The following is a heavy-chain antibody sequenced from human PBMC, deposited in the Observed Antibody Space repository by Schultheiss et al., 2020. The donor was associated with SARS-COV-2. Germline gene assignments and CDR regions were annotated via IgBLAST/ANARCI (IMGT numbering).Heavy chain of an antibody. J-gene: IGHJ3*02. CDR2: IRRSDTHT. V-gene: IGHV3-23*01. Sequence: GGSLRLSCAASGFTFSNYAMSWVRQAPGKGLEWVSSIRRSDTHTYYADSVKGRFTISRDNSKNTLYLQMNSLRAEDTAVYYCARDVGQWLAQDDAFDIWGQGTMVNVSS. CDR1: GFTFSNYA. CDR3: ARDVGQWLAQDDAFDI. D-gene: IGHD6-19*01.